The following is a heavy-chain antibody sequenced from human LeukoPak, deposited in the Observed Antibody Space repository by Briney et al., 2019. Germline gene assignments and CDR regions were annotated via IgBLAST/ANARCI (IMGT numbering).Heavy chain of an antibody. Sequence: VASVKVSCKASGYTFTGYYMHWVRQAPGQGLEWMGWTNPNSGGTNYAQKFQGRVTMTRDTSISTACMELSRLRSDDTAVYYCARVPHSVAGYCSSTSCYWGHYFDYWGQGTLVTVSS. V-gene: IGHV1-2*02. J-gene: IGHJ4*02. CDR1: GYTFTGYY. CDR2: TNPNSGGT. D-gene: IGHD2-2*01. CDR3: ARVPHSVAGYCSSTSCYWGHYFDY.